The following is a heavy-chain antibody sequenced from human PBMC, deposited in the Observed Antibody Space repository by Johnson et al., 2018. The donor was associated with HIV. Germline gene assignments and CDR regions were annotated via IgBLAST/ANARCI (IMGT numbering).Heavy chain of an antibody. D-gene: IGHD1-26*01. CDR3: ARDQEWELRLTWGGDPFDI. Sequence: VQLVESGGGLVKPGGSLRLSCAVSGFTFSDHYMSWIRQAPGKGLAWVSYISSSSSSIYYADSVKGRFTISRDNAEKSLYLQMNSLRAEDTAVYYCARDQEWELRLTWGGDPFDIWGQGTMVTVSS. V-gene: IGHV3-11*01. J-gene: IGHJ3*02. CDR2: ISSSSSSI. CDR1: GFTFSDHY.